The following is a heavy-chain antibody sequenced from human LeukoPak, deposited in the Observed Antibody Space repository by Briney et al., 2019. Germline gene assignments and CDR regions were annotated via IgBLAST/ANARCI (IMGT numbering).Heavy chain of an antibody. Sequence: SETLSLTCAVYGGAFSGYYWSWIRQPPGKGLEWIGEINHSGSTNYNPSLKSRVTISVDTSKNQFSLKLSSVTAADTAVYYCARDGIGGNPPFDYWGQGTLVTVSS. CDR1: GGAFSGYY. J-gene: IGHJ4*02. D-gene: IGHD4-23*01. CDR3: ARDGIGGNPPFDY. CDR2: INHSGST. V-gene: IGHV4-34*01.